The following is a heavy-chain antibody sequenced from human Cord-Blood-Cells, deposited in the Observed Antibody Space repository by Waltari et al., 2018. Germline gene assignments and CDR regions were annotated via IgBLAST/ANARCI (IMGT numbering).Heavy chain of an antibody. D-gene: IGHD7-27*01. V-gene: IGHV4-34*01. CDR1: GGSFSGYY. Sequence: QVQLQQWGAGLLKPSETLSLTCAVYGGSFSGYYWSWIRQPPGKGLEWIGEINHSGSTNYNPSLKRRVTISVDTSKNQFSLKLSSVTAADTAVYYCARARPRLTDYWGQGTLVTVSS. J-gene: IGHJ4*02. CDR3: ARARPRLTDY. CDR2: INHSGST.